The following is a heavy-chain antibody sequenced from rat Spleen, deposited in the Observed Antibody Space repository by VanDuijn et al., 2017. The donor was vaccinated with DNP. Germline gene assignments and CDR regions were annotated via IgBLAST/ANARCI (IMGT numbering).Heavy chain of an antibody. V-gene: IGHV2-6*01. CDR2: ISSGGSS. CDR1: GFSLTSYT. J-gene: IGHJ2*01. D-gene: IGHD1-2*01. Sequence: QVQLKESGPGLVQPSQTLSLTCTVSGFSLTSYTVSWVRQPPGKGLEWIAAISSGGSSYFNSVLKSRLSISRDTSKSQVFLKMNSLQTEDTAIYFCTREEPRVLYYFSSLFDYWGQGVMVTVSS. CDR3: TREEPRVLYYFSSLFDY.